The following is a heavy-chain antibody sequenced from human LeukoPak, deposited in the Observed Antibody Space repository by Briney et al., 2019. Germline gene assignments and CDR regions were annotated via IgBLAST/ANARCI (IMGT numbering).Heavy chain of an antibody. CDR3: ARSPRLGRYGYGAWELPVSYFDY. CDR2: IYTSGST. V-gene: IGHV4-61*02. CDR1: GGSLSSGSYY. J-gene: IGHJ4*02. D-gene: IGHD1-26*01. Sequence: SQTLSLTCTLSGGSLSSGSYYWTWLRHPAGTGLESIGRIYTSGSTIYNPSLKSRVTISLNTSKHQFSRKLTSVTAAEWAVYYCARSPRLGRYGYGAWELPVSYFDYWGQGTLVTVSS.